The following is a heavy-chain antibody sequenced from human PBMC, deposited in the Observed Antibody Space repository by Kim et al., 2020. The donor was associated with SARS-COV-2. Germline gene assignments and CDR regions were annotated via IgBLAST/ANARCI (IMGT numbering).Heavy chain of an antibody. CDR2: ISYDGSNK. V-gene: IGHV3-30*18. Sequence: GGSLRLSCTASEVTVINNYMSWVRQAPGKGLEWVAVISYDGSNKYYADSVKGRFTISRDNSKNTLYLQMNSLRAEDTAVYYCAKEEIRCRGGGSCYLGFWGQGTLVTVSS. D-gene: IGHD2-15*01. J-gene: IGHJ4*02. CDR1: EVTVINNY. CDR3: AKEEIRCRGGGSCYLGF.